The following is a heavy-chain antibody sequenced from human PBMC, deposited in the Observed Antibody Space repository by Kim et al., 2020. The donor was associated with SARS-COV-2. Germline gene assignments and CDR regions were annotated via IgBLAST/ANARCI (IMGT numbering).Heavy chain of an antibody. V-gene: IGHV4-31*03. J-gene: IGHJ6*02. CDR3: ARDHRIQLWSYYYYYGMDV. D-gene: IGHD5-18*01. CDR2: IYDSGST. CDR1: GGSISSGGYY. Sequence: SETLSLTCTVSGGSISSGGYYWSWIRQHPGKGLEWIGYIYDSGSTYYNPSLKSRVTISVDTSKNQFSLKLSSVTAADPAVYYCARDHRIQLWSYYYYYGMDVWGQGTTVTVSS.